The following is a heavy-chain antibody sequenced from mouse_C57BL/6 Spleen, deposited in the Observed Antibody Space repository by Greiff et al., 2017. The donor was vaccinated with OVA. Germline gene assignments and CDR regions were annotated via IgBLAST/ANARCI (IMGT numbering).Heavy chain of an antibody. Sequence: QVQLQQPGAELVMPGASVKLSCKASGYTFTSYWMHWVKQRPGQGLEWIGEIDPSDSYTNYNQQFKGKSTLTVDKSSSTAYMQLSSLTSEDSAVYYCARRRVMGYAMDYWGQGTSVTVSS. CDR2: IDPSDSYT. CDR3: ARRRVMGYAMDY. CDR1: GYTFTSYW. J-gene: IGHJ4*01. V-gene: IGHV1-69*01.